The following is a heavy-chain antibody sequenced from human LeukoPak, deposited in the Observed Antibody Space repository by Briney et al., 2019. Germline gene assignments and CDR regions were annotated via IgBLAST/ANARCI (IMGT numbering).Heavy chain of an antibody. CDR2: IYYSGYT. Sequence: SETLSLTCIVSGDSISSYYWSGIRQPPGKGLEWIGNIYYSGYTYYNPSLKSRVTISVDTSKNQLSLKLTSVTAADTAVYYCARLDWGSGGSGSFDYWGQGTLVTVSS. CDR1: GDSISSYY. J-gene: IGHJ4*02. D-gene: IGHD7-27*01. V-gene: IGHV4-59*04. CDR3: ARLDWGSGGSGSFDY.